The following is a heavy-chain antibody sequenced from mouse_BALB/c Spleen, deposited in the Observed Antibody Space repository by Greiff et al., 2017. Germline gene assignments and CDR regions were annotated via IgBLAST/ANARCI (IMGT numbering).Heavy chain of an antibody. CDR3: ARGATVVATPFAY. Sequence: EVKVVESGPSLVKPSQTLSLTCSVTGDSITSGYWNWIRKFPGNKLEYMGYISYSGSTYYNPSLKSRISITRDTSKNQYYLQLNSVTTEDTATYYCARGATVVATPFAYWGQGTLVTVSA. CDR2: ISYSGST. J-gene: IGHJ3*01. CDR1: GDSITSGY. D-gene: IGHD1-1*01. V-gene: IGHV3-8*02.